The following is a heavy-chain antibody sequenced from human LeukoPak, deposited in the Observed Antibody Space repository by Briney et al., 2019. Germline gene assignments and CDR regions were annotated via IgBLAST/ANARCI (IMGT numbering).Heavy chain of an antibody. D-gene: IGHD5-18*01. J-gene: IGHJ4*02. CDR3: ARDPPFRRGCSFVSLDY. Sequence: ASVKVSCKASGGTFSSYAISWVRQAPGQGLEWMGRIIPILGIANYAQKFQGRVTITADKSTSTAYMELSSLRSEDTAVYYCARDPPFRRGCSFVSLDYWGQGTLVTVSS. V-gene: IGHV1-69*04. CDR1: GGTFSSYA. CDR2: IIPILGIA.